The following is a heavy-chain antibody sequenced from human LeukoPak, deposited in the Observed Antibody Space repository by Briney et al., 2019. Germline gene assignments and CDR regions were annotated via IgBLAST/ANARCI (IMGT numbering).Heavy chain of an antibody. V-gene: IGHV3-30*04. CDR2: ISYDGSNK. J-gene: IGHJ3*02. D-gene: IGHD3-22*01. Sequence: GRSLRLSCAASGFTFSSYPKHWVRQAPGKGLEWVAVISYDGSNKYYADSVKGRFTISRENSKHTLYPQMNSLRAEDTAVYYCASRGYYDSSGYFAALGDAFDIWGQGTMVTVSS. CDR3: ASRGYYDSSGYFAALGDAFDI. CDR1: GFTFSSYP.